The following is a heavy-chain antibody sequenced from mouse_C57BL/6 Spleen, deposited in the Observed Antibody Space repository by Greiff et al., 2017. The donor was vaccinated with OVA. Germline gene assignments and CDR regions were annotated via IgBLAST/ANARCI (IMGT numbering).Heavy chain of an antibody. CDR2: IWTGGGT. CDR3: ARKWDYDGSSPYYAMDY. V-gene: IGHV2-9-1*01. D-gene: IGHD1-1*01. CDR1: GFSLTSYA. Sequence: VKLVESGPGLVAPSQSLSITCTVSGFSLTSYAISWVRQPPGKGLEWLGVIWTGGGTNYNSALKSRLSLSKDNSKSQVFLKMNSLQTDDTARYYCARKWDYDGSSPYYAMDYWGQGTSVTVSS. J-gene: IGHJ4*01.